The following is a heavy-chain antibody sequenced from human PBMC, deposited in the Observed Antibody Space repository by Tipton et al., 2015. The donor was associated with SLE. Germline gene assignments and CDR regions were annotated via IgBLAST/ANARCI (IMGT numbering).Heavy chain of an antibody. CDR2: IYFSGST. J-gene: IGHJ4*02. V-gene: IGHV4-59*01. CDR3: ARGGVVSPFDY. D-gene: IGHD2-2*01. CDR1: GGSISSYY. Sequence: TLSLTCTVSGGSISSYYWSWIRQPPGKGLEWIGYIYFSGSTNYNPSLKSRVTISVDTSKNQFSLKLSSVTAADTAVYYCARGGVVSPFDYWGQGTLVTVSS.